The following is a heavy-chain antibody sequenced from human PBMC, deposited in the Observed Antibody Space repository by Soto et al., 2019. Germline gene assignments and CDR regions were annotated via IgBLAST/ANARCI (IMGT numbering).Heavy chain of an antibody. CDR2: INHSGST. D-gene: IGHD1-7*01. Sequence: SETLSLTCAVYGGSFSGYYWSWIRQPPGKGLEWIGEINHSGSTNYNPSLKSRVTISVDTSKNQFSLKLSSVTAADTAVYYCARLMAETTYYYYYGMDVWGQGTTVTVS. CDR3: ARLMAETTYYYYYGMDV. CDR1: GGSFSGYY. J-gene: IGHJ6*02. V-gene: IGHV4-34*01.